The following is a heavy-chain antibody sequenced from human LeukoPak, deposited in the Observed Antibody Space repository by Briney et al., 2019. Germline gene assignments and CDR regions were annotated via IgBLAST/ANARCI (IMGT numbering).Heavy chain of an antibody. CDR1: GFTFSSYA. Sequence: GGSLRLSCAASGFTFSSYAMSWVRQAPGKGLEWVSAISGSGGSTYYADSVKGRFTISRDNAKNSLYLQMNSLRDEDTAVYYCARDRPITPDYWGQGTLVTVSS. CDR2: ISGSGGST. CDR3: ARDRPITPDY. D-gene: IGHD5-12*01. V-gene: IGHV3-23*01. J-gene: IGHJ4*02.